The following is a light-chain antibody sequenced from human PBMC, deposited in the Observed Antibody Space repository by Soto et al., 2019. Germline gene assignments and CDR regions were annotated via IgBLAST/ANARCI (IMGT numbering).Light chain of an antibody. Sequence: QSALTHPASVSASPGQSITISCTGTNSDVGIYNLVSWFQQHPGKAPKLMLYEGTKRPSGVSNRFSGSKSGNTASLTISGLQAEDEADYFCCSYAAGSTLLFGTGTKLTVL. CDR2: EGT. V-gene: IGLV2-23*01. CDR1: NSDVGIYNL. CDR3: CSYAAGSTLL. J-gene: IGLJ1*01.